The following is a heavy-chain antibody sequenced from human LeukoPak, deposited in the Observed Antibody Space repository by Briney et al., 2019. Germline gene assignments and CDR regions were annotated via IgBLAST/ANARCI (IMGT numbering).Heavy chain of an antibody. CDR3: AREGGFGELLEYYFDY. J-gene: IGHJ4*02. V-gene: IGHV4-59*01. CDR2: IYYSGST. D-gene: IGHD3-10*01. CDR1: GGSISSYY. Sequence: SETLSLTCTVSGGSISSYYWSWIRQPPGRGLEWIGYIYYSGSTNYNPSLKSRVTISVDTSKNQFSLKLSSVTAADTAVYYCAREGGFGELLEYYFDYWGQGTLVTVSS.